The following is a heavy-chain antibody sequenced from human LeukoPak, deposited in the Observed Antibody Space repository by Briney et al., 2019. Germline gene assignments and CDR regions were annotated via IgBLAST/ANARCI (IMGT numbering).Heavy chain of an antibody. CDR2: IYTSGSN. CDR3: AREVADYGGYYYYHYTDV. V-gene: IGHV4-4*07. J-gene: IGHJ6*03. Sequence: SETLSLTCTVSGVSITNYYWSWIRQPAGKGLEWIGRIYTSGSNNYNPSLKSRVTMSVDTSKNQFSLKLSSVTAADTAMYYCAREVADYGGYYYYHYTDVWGKGTTVTISS. CDR1: GVSITNYY. D-gene: IGHD4-23*01.